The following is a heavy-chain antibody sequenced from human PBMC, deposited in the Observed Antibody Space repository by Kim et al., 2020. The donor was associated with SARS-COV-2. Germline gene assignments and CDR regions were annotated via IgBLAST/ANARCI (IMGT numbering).Heavy chain of an antibody. V-gene: IGHV4-34*01. CDR1: GGSFSGYY. J-gene: IGHJ4*02. Sequence: SETLSLTCAVYGGSFSGYYWSWIRQPPGKGLEWIGEINHSGSTNYNPSLKSRVTISVDTSKNQFSLKLSSVTAADTAVYYCARGLASAYYSMIVVVITGNYFDSWGPGTLGTVSA. D-gene: IGHD3-22*01. CDR3: ARGLASAYYSMIVVVITGNYFDS. CDR2: INHSGST.